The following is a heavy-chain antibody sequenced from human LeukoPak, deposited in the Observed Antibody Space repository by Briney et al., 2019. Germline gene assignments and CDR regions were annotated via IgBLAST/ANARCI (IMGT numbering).Heavy chain of an antibody. CDR3: ARGDCTTTSCYLFDY. Sequence: PGGSLRLSCAASGFTFSSYGMSWVRQAPGKGLDWVSSISSSSSTIYYADSVKGRFTISRDNAKNSLYLQMNSLRAEDTALYYCARGDCTTTSCYLFDYWGQGTLVTVSS. CDR1: GFTFSSYG. V-gene: IGHV3-21*01. CDR2: ISSSSSTI. J-gene: IGHJ4*02. D-gene: IGHD2-2*01.